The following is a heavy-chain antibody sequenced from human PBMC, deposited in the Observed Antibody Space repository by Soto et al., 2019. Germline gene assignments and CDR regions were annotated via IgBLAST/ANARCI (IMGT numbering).Heavy chain of an antibody. V-gene: IGHV1-69*12. CDR1: GGTFSSYA. J-gene: IGHJ2*01. D-gene: IGHD5-18*01. CDR2: IIPIFGTA. CDR3: AGVRKGLHAYWYFDL. Sequence: QVQLVQSGAEVKKPGSSVKVSCKASGGTFSSYAISWVRQAPGQGLEWMGGIIPIFGTANYAQKFQGRVTITADESTSTAYMELSSLRSADTAVYYCAGVRKGLHAYWYFDLWGRGTLVTVSS.